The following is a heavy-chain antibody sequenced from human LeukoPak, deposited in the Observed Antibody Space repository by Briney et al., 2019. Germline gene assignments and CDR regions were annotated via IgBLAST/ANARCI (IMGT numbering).Heavy chain of an antibody. J-gene: IGHJ6*04. Sequence: GASVKVSCKASGYTFTSYDINWVRQATGQGLEWMGWMNPNSGNTGYAQKFQGRVTMTRDTSTSTVYMELSSLRSEDTAVYYCARDLWFGESSYGMDVWGKGTTVTVSS. CDR2: MNPNSGNT. D-gene: IGHD3-10*01. CDR1: GYTFTSYD. V-gene: IGHV1-8*01. CDR3: ARDLWFGESSYGMDV.